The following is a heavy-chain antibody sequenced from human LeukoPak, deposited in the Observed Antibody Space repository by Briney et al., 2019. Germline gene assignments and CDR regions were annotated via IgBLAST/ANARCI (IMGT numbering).Heavy chain of an antibody. CDR3: ASKYDSSGPFY. CDR2: INPSGGST. Sequence: ASVKVSCKASGYTFTSYYMHWVRQAPGQGLEWMGIINPSGGSTSYAQKFQGRVTMTRDMSTSTVYMELSSLRSEDTAVYCCASKYDSSGPFYWGQGTLVTVSS. V-gene: IGHV1-46*01. CDR1: GYTFTSYY. J-gene: IGHJ4*02. D-gene: IGHD3-22*01.